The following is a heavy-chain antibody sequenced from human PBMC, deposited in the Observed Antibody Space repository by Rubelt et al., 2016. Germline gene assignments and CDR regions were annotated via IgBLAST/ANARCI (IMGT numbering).Heavy chain of an antibody. Sequence: QVQLQESGPGLVKPSETLSLTCTVSGGSISSSSSYWGWIRQPPGKGLEWLGRIYYSGGTYYNRSLKSRVTISVDTSKNQFSLKLSSVTAADTAVYFCARGSLDPLGRFYGMDVWGQGTTVTVSS. CDR2: IYYSGGT. V-gene: IGHV4-39*07. CDR3: ARGSLDPLGRFYGMDV. CDR1: GGSISSSSSY. D-gene: IGHD7-27*01. J-gene: IGHJ6*02.